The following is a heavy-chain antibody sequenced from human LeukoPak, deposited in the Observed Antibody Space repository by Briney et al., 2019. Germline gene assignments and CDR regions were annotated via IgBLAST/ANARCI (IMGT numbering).Heavy chain of an antibody. CDR2: LFYGGSI. D-gene: IGHD3-10*01. CDR1: GGSITNNNYY. Sequence: SETLSLTCTVSGGSITNNNYYWGWIRQPPEKGLEWIGTLFYGGSISYNPSLKSRVTISVDTSKNHLSLKLNSVTAAGTAVYFCAGLFVGEYYGSGYYFDDWGQGTLVTVTS. CDR3: AGLFVGEYYGSGYYFDD. J-gene: IGHJ4*02. V-gene: IGHV4-39*02.